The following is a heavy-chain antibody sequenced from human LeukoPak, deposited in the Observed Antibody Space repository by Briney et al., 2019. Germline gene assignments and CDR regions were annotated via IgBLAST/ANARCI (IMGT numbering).Heavy chain of an antibody. CDR1: GYRFASYW. CDR2: IHPGDSDT. J-gene: IGHJ6*03. D-gene: IGHD2-15*01. Sequence: GESLKISCKGSGYRFASYWVGWVRQMPGKGLEWMGIIHPGDSDTRYSPSFQGQVTISVDKSISTAYLQWSSLKASDTAIYYCARRVVVAATSKSYYYYYMDVWGKGTTVTVSS. V-gene: IGHV5-51*01. CDR3: ARRVVVAATSKSYYYYYMDV.